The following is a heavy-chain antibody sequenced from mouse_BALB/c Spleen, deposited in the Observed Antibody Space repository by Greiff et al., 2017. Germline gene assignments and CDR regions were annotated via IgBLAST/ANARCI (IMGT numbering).Heavy chain of an antibody. J-gene: IGHJ2*01. CDR2: INSNGGST. D-gene: IGHD1-1*01. V-gene: IGHV5-6-3*01. Sequence: EVNVVESGGGLVQPGGSLKLSCAASGFTFSSYGMSWVRQTPDKRLELVATINSNGGSTYYPDSVKGRFTISRDNAKNTLYLQMSSLKSEDTAMYYCARVDYYGSSYGGFDYWGQGTTLTVSS. CDR3: ARVDYYGSSYGGFDY. CDR1: GFTFSSYG.